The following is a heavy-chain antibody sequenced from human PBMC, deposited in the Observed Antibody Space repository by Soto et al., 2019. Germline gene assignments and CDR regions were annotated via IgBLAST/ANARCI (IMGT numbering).Heavy chain of an antibody. D-gene: IGHD2-2*01. Sequence: GESLKISCKGSGYSFTSYWISWVRQMPGKGLEWMGRIDPSDSYTNYSPSFQGHVTISADKSISTAYLQWSSLKASDTAMYYCARNDIVVVPAAPSGYYYGMDVWGQGTTVTVSS. V-gene: IGHV5-10-1*01. CDR2: IDPSDSYT. CDR1: GYSFTSYW. CDR3: ARNDIVVVPAAPSGYYYGMDV. J-gene: IGHJ6*02.